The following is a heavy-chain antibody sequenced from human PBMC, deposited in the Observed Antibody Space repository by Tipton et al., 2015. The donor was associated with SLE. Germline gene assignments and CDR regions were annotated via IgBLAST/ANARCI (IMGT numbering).Heavy chain of an antibody. J-gene: IGHJ4*02. CDR3: ARGPFQRWPPGAY. Sequence: TLSLTCAVSGGSFSGYYWTWIRQPPGQGLEWIGEIADTGSTNYNPSLKSRVTISLDTSKSQFSLILNSLTAADTAVYYCARGPFQRWPPGAYWGPGTLVTVSS. D-gene: IGHD6-19*01. CDR2: IADTGST. CDR1: GGSFSGYY. V-gene: IGHV4-34*01.